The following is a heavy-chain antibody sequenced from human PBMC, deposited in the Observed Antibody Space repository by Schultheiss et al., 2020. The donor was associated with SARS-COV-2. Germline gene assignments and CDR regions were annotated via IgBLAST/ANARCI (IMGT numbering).Heavy chain of an antibody. CDR2: ISYSGST. V-gene: IGHV4-59*12. J-gene: IGHJ4*02. D-gene: IGHD3-22*01. CDR1: GDSITTYY. Sequence: SETLSLTCTVSGDSITTYYWSWIRQPPGKGLEWIGYISYSGSTDYNPSLKSRITISVDTSKNQFSLKLSSVTAADTAVYYCARADSSGYPDYWGQGTLVTVSS. CDR3: ARADSSGYPDY.